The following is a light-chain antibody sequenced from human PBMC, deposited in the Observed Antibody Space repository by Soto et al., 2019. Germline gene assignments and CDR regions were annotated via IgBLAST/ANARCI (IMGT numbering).Light chain of an antibody. J-gene: IGKJ5*01. CDR3: QQYENLPT. CDR2: DAS. Sequence: SQMTQSPSSLSSSLVHRATITFQASQNINNYINWYQQKPGRAPKLLIYDASNLEAGVPSRFRGSGSGTDFTFTISRLQTEDIATYYCQQYENLPTFGQGTRLEIK. V-gene: IGKV1-33*01. CDR1: QNINNY.